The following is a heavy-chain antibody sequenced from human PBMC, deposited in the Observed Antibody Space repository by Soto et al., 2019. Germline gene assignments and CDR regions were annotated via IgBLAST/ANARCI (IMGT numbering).Heavy chain of an antibody. J-gene: IGHJ4*02. CDR2: MNSDGSTT. CDR3: ATAEVDY. CDR1: GFTFGNCW. Sequence: QPGGSLRLSCATSGFTFGNCWMHWVRQAPGKGLEWVSRMNSDGSTTNYADSVKGRFTVSRDNARNTLYLQMNSLRAEDTAVYYCATAEVDYWGPGTLVTVSS. V-gene: IGHV3-74*01.